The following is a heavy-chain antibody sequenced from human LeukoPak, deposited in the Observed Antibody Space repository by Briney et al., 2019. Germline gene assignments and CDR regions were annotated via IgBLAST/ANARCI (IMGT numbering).Heavy chain of an antibody. D-gene: IGHD4-23*01. Sequence: GGSLRLSCAASGFTFSSYAMSWVRQAPGKGLEWVSAISGIGGSTYYSDFVRGRFTISRDNSKNTLYLQMNSLRAEDTAVYYCAKVPRTTVVTPYYFHYWGQGTLVTVSS. V-gene: IGHV3-23*01. CDR1: GFTFSSYA. CDR3: AKVPRTTVVTPYYFHY. J-gene: IGHJ4*02. CDR2: ISGIGGST.